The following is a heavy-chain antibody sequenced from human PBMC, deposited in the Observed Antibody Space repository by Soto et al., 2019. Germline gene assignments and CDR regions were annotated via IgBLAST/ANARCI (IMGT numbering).Heavy chain of an antibody. Sequence: GGSLRLSCAASGFTVSSNYMSWVRQAPGKGLEWVSVIYSGGSTYYADSVKGRFTISRDNSKNTLYLQMNSLRAEDTAVYYCAREVSEAKFEYWGQGTLVTVSS. CDR2: IYSGGST. CDR1: GFTVSSNY. J-gene: IGHJ4*02. V-gene: IGHV3-53*01. CDR3: AREVSEAKFEY.